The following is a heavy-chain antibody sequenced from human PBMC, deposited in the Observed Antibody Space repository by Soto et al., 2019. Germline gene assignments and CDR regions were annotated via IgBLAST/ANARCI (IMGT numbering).Heavy chain of an antibody. V-gene: IGHV4-30-4*01. J-gene: IGHJ4*02. D-gene: IGHD2-15*01. CDR2: IYYSGST. CDR1: GGSISSGDYY. CDR3: ASHSRINTAFGY. Sequence: QVQLQESGPGLVKPSQTLSLTCTVSGGSISSGDYYWSWIRQPPGKGLEWIGFIYYSGSTYYNPSLKSRVXIXVXXSKNQFSLKLSSVTDADTAVYYCASHSRINTAFGYWGQGTLVTVSS.